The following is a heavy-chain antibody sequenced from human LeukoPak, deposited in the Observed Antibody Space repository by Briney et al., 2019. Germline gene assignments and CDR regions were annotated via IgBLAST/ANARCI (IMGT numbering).Heavy chain of an antibody. CDR1: GYTFTGYY. Sequence: GASVKVSCKASGYTFTGYYMHWVRQAPGQGLEWMGWINPNSGGTNYAQKFQGRVTMTRDTSISTAYMELSRLRSDDTAVYYCARDRAPAVASYYYCMDVWGKGTTVTVSS. V-gene: IGHV1-2*02. CDR2: INPNSGGT. D-gene: IGHD2-2*01. J-gene: IGHJ6*03. CDR3: ARDRAPAVASYYYCMDV.